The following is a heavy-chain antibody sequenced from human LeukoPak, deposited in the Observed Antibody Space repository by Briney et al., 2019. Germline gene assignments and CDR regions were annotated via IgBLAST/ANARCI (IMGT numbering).Heavy chain of an antibody. CDR1: GFTFSSYE. CDR3: AREGLWGAARDAFDI. J-gene: IGHJ3*02. CDR2: ITKSGSTI. D-gene: IGHD6-6*01. Sequence: QPGGSLRLSCAASGFTFSSYEMNWVRQAPGKGLEWVSYITKSGSTIYYADSVKGRFTISRDNAKNSLYLQMNSLRVEDTAVYYCAREGLWGAARDAFDIWGQGTMVTVSS. V-gene: IGHV3-48*03.